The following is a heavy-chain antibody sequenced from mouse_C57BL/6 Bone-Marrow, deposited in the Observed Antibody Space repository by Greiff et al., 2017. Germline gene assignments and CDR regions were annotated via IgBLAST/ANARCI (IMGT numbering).Heavy chain of an antibody. CDR2: IYPGSGST. V-gene: IGHV1-55*01. CDR3: ARGGLPDYYAMDY. Sequence: VQLQQPGAELVKPGASVKMSCKASGYTFTSYWLTWVKQRPGQGLEWIGDIYPGSGSTNYNEKFKSKATLTVDPSSSTAYMQLSSLTSEDSAVYYCARGGLPDYYAMDYWGQGTSVTVSS. CDR1: GYTFTSYW. J-gene: IGHJ4*01. D-gene: IGHD2-2*01.